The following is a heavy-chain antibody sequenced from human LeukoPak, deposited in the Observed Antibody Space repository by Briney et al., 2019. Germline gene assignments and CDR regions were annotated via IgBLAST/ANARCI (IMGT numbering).Heavy chain of an antibody. Sequence: GGCLRLSCAASGFTFGNYGMHWVRQAPGKGLEWVAVTSYDGSDKYYADSVKGRFTISRDNSKNTLYLQMNSLSAGDTAVYYCATDRGSYYYAMDVWGQGTTVTVS. CDR3: ATDRGSYYYAMDV. J-gene: IGHJ6*02. CDR2: TSYDGSDK. V-gene: IGHV3-30*03. CDR1: GFTFGNYG. D-gene: IGHD2-15*01.